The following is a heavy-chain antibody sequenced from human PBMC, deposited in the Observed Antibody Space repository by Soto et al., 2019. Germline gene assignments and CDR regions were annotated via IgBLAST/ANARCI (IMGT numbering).Heavy chain of an antibody. CDR1: GFTFSSYA. D-gene: IGHD3-3*01. V-gene: IGHV3-23*01. Sequence: GGSLRLSCAASGFTFSSYAMSWVRQAPGKGLEWVSAISGSGGSTYYADSVKGRFTISRDNSKNTLYLQMNSLRAEDTAVYYCAKESTIFGVVPSGMDVWGQGTTVTVSS. CDR2: ISGSGGST. CDR3: AKESTIFGVVPSGMDV. J-gene: IGHJ6*02.